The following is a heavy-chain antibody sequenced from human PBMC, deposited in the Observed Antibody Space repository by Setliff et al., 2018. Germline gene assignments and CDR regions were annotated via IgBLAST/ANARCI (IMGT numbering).Heavy chain of an antibody. CDR1: GGSINTYPYY. Sequence: SETLSLTCTVSGGSINTYPYYWGWIRQPPGKGLEWIGNIYHTGITYYNPSLKTRVTISLDTSKNQFSLELSSVTAADTAGYYCARSRTIAVKGGVFAVWGRSTLVTVSS. CDR3: ARSRTIAVKGGVFAV. V-gene: IGHV4-39*07. D-gene: IGHD6-19*01. J-gene: IGHJ2*01. CDR2: IYHTGIT.